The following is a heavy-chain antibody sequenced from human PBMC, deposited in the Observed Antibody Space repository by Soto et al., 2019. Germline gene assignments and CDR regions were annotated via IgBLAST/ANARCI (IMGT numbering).Heavy chain of an antibody. CDR2: IRNKANNYAT. J-gene: IGHJ4*02. CDR3: TREKRYYNNLTSFYFDN. CDR1: GFTFSDYY. D-gene: IGHD3-10*01. Sequence: EVQLVQSGGGLVQPGGSLRLSCAASGFTFSDYYMDWVRRAPGKGLEWVGRIRNKANNYATEYAASLKGRVTFSRDDSENSLCLQMNSLETEDTAVYWCTREKRYYNNLTSFYFDNWGQGTLVTVSS. V-gene: IGHV3-72*01.